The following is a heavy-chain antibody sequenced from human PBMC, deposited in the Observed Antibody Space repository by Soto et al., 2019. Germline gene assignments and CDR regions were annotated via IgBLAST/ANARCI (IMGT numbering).Heavy chain of an antibody. CDR2: ISSSGSTI. D-gene: IGHD3-3*01. CDR1: GFTFSAYY. CDR3: ARDGTIFGVVRTSYYYGMDV. Sequence: QVPLVESGGGLVKPGGSLRLSCAASGFTFSAYYMSWIRQAPGQGLEWVSYISSSGSTIYYADSVKGRFTISRDNAKNSLDLKMTRLGAEDTAVYYCARDGTIFGVVRTSYYYGMDVWGQGTTVTVSS. V-gene: IGHV3-11*01. J-gene: IGHJ6*02.